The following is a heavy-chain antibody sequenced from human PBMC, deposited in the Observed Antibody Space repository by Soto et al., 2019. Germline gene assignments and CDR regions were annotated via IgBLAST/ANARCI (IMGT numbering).Heavy chain of an antibody. V-gene: IGHV5-51*01. D-gene: IGHD2-15*01. CDR3: ARPYGGNVGRAIY. CDR2: IYPGDSDT. Sequence: GESLKISCKGSGYTFSNFWIGWVRQMPGKGLEWMGIIYPGDSDTRYSPSFQGQVTISADKSISTAYLQWSSLKASDTAMYYCARPYGGNVGRAIYWGQGTLVTVSS. CDR1: GYTFSNFW. J-gene: IGHJ4*02.